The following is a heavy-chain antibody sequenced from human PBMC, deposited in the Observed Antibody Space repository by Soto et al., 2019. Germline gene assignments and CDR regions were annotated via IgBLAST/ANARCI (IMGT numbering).Heavy chain of an antibody. V-gene: IGHV4-4*02. CDR3: AGFDINCSGGSCYPN. CDR1: GGSISSSNW. J-gene: IGHJ4*02. Sequence: QVQLQESGPGLVKPSGTLSLTCAVSGGSISSSNWWSWVRQPPGKGLEWIGEIYHSGSTNYNPSLTSRVTISVDKSKNQFSLKLSSVTAADTAVYYCAGFDINCSGGSCYPNWGQGTLVTVSS. CDR2: IYHSGST. D-gene: IGHD2-15*01.